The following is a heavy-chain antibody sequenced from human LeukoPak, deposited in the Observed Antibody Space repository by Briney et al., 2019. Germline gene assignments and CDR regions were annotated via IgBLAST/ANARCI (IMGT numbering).Heavy chain of an antibody. V-gene: IGHV3-23*01. CDR3: AKDHGYSGYVVSDY. D-gene: IGHD5-12*01. CDR1: GFTFSSYA. J-gene: IGHJ4*02. CDR2: ISGSGGST. Sequence: GGSLRLSRAASGFTFSSYAMSWVRQAPGKGLEWVSAISGSGGSTYYADSVKGRFTISRDNSKNTLYLQMNSLRAEDTAVYYCAKDHGYSGYVVSDYWGQGTLVTVSS.